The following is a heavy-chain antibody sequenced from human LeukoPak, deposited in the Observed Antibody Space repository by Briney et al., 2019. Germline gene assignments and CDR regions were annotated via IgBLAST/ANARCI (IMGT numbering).Heavy chain of an antibody. V-gene: IGHV3-21*01. CDR2: ISSSSSYI. D-gene: IGHD3-16*01. CDR3: ARDGSYGGTSYHFAY. J-gene: IGHJ4*02. Sequence: PGGSLRLSCAASGFTFSSYSMNWVRQAPGKGLEWVSSISSSSSYIYYADSVKGRFTISRDNAKNSLYLQMNSLRAEDTAVYYCARDGSYGGTSYHFAYGGQEPLVTVS. CDR1: GFTFSSYS.